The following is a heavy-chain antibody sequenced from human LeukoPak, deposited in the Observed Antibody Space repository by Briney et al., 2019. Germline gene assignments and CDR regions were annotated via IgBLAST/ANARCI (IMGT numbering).Heavy chain of an antibody. V-gene: IGHV1-18*01. CDR3: ARIRSTYAQDAFDI. CDR2: ISAYNGNT. Sequence: GASVKVSCKASGYTFTSYGISWVRQAPGQGLEWMGWISAYNGNTNYAQKLQGRVTMTTDTSTSTAYMELRSLRSDDTAVYYCARIRSTYAQDAFDIWGQGTMVTVSS. D-gene: IGHD2-2*01. J-gene: IGHJ3*02. CDR1: GYTFTSYG.